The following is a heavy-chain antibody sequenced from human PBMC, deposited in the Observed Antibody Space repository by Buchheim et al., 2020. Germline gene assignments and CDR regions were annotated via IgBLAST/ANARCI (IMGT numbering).Heavy chain of an antibody. J-gene: IGHJ6*02. CDR1: GYTFTSYG. Sequence: QVQLVQSGAEVKKPGASVKVSCKASGYTFTSYGISWVRQAPGQGLEWMGWISAYNGNTNYAQKLQGRVTMTTDTSTSTAYMELRSLRSDDTAVYYCARDREEILWFRELLYPTPFYYYYYGMDVWGQGTT. V-gene: IGHV1-18*01. CDR3: ARDREEILWFRELLYPTPFYYYYYGMDV. D-gene: IGHD3-10*01. CDR2: ISAYNGNT.